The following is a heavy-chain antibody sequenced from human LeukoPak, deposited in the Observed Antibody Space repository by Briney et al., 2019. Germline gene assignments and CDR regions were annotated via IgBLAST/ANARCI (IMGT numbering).Heavy chain of an antibody. CDR1: GSSISSDYY. Sequence: PSETLSLTCSVSGSSISSDYYWGWVRQPPGKGLEWIGYIYTSGSTNYNPSLKSRVTISVDTSKNQFSLKLSSVTAADTAVYYCARRKTSTLNWFDPWGQGTLVTVSS. CDR2: IYTSGST. J-gene: IGHJ5*02. D-gene: IGHD2-2*01. V-gene: IGHV4-4*09. CDR3: ARRKTSTLNWFDP.